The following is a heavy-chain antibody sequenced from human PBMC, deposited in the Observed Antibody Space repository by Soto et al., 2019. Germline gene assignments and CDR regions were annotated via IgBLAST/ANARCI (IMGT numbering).Heavy chain of an antibody. J-gene: IGHJ5*02. D-gene: IGHD3-10*01. CDR3: ARVTSMVRGVIDNWFDP. CDR2: IIPMYGPA. CDR1: GGTFSSYA. V-gene: IGHV1-69*01. Sequence: QVPLVQSGAEVKKPGSSVTVSCKASGGTFSSYAIHWVRQAPGQGLEWMGGIIPMYGPAKYAQRFQGRVTITAVESTTTVYMELTSLTSHDTAVYYCARVTSMVRGVIDNWFDPWGHGTLVTVSS.